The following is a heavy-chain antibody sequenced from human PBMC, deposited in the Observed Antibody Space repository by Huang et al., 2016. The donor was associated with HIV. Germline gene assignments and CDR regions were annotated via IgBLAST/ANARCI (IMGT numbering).Heavy chain of an antibody. Sequence: QVQLVESGGGVVQPGRSLRLSCAASEFTLRDYAMHWVRQAPGKGLEWLAVISYDGNYKNHADSVKGRFTISRDNSKNTLYLEMNSLRAEDTAVYFCAKEIAVPGSRWFDPWGQGTLVTVSS. CDR1: EFTLRDYA. J-gene: IGHJ5*02. D-gene: IGHD6-13*01. CDR2: ISYDGNYK. CDR3: AKEIAVPGSRWFDP. V-gene: IGHV3-30*18.